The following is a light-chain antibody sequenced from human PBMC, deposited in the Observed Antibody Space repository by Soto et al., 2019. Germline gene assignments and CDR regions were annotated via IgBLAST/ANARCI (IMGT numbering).Light chain of an antibody. J-gene: IGKJ4*01. CDR1: QDISNY. CDR2: DAS. V-gene: IGKV1-33*01. Sequence: DIQMTQSPSSLSASVGDRVTITCQASQDISNYLNWYQQKPGKAPKLLIYDASNLETGVPSRFSGSGSGTDFTFTISSLQPEDIATYYCQQYVNLLFTFGGGTKVEIK. CDR3: QQYVNLLFT.